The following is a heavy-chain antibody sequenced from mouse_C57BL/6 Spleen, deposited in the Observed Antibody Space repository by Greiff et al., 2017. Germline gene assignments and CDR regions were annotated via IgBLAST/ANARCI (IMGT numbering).Heavy chain of an antibody. CDR2: IRNKANGYTT. V-gene: IGHV7-3*01. CDR3: ARYGSSYDWYFDV. CDR1: GFTFTDYY. D-gene: IGHD1-1*01. J-gene: IGHJ1*03. Sequence: EVKLVESGGGLVQPGGSLSLSCAASGFTFTDYYMSWVRQPPGKALEWLGFIRNKANGYTTEYSASVKGRFTISRDNSQSILYLQMNALRAEDSATYYCARYGSSYDWYFDVWGTGTTVTVSS.